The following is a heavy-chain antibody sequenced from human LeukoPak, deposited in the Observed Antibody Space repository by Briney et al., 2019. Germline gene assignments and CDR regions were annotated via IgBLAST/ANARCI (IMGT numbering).Heavy chain of an antibody. J-gene: IGHJ3*01. CDR3: VRGGSWYAALDF. CDR1: GFNFHNYW. Sequence: QPGGSLRLSCVVSGFNFHNYWMTWVRQAPGKGLEWLAIINPDGSETSYGDSVKGRFTISRDNAKNSLSLQMDSLRAEDSALYYCVRGGSWYAALDFWGQGTMVTVSS. V-gene: IGHV3-7*04. D-gene: IGHD6-13*01. CDR2: INPDGSET.